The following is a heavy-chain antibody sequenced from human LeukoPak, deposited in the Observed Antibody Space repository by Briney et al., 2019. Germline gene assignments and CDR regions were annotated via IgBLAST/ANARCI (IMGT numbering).Heavy chain of an antibody. CDR3: AIGDWGSARSAFDI. Sequence: ASVKVSCKASGGTFNSYAINWVRQAPGQGLEWMGRIIPIFGTANYAQKFQGRVTITTDESTSTAYMELSSLRSEDTAVYYCAIGDWGSARSAFDIWGQGTMVTVSS. D-gene: IGHD7-27*01. CDR1: GGTFNSYA. CDR2: IIPIFGTA. V-gene: IGHV1-69*05. J-gene: IGHJ3*02.